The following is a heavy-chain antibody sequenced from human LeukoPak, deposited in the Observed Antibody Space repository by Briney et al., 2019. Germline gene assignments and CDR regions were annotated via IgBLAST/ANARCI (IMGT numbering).Heavy chain of an antibody. V-gene: IGHV3-23*01. CDR3: AKATPYGTTWAGGFDL. Sequence: GGSLRLSCAASGFTFTNFAMTWVRQAPGRGLEWVSSISPSNKAYYADSVKGRFTTSRAASKNTMYLQMSTLRADDTAIYFCAKATPYGTTWAGGFDLWGQGTMVTVSS. CDR1: GFTFTNFA. J-gene: IGHJ3*01. CDR2: ISPSNKA. D-gene: IGHD1-14*01.